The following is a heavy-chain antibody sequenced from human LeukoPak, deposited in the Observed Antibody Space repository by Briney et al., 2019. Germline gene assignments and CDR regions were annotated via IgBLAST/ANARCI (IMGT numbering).Heavy chain of an antibody. CDR2: ISSSGTTI. CDR3: ARDDYYYMDV. CDR1: GFTFSSYE. J-gene: IGHJ6*03. V-gene: IGHV3-48*03. Sequence: GGSLRLSCAASGFTFSSYEMNWVRQAPGKGLEWVSYISSSGTTIYYADSVKGRFTISRDNAKNSLYLQMNSLRAEDTAVYYCARDDYYYMDVWDKGTTVTISS.